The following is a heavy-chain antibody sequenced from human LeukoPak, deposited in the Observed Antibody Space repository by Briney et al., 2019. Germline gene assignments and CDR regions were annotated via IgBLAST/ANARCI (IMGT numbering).Heavy chain of an antibody. J-gene: IGHJ6*03. CDR1: GFTFSSYA. D-gene: IGHD6-13*01. Sequence: GGSLRLSCAASGFTFSSYAINWVRQAPGKGLEWVSAISGSGGSTYYADSVKGRFTISRDNSKNTLYLQMNSLRAEDTAVYYCAKNPAAGSYYYMDVWGKGTTVTVSS. CDR3: AKNPAAGSYYYMDV. V-gene: IGHV3-23*01. CDR2: ISGSGGST.